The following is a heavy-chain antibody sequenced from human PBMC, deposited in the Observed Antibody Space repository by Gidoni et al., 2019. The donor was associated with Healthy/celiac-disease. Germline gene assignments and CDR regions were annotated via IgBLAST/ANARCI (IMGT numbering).Heavy chain of an antibody. CDR2: IYYSGST. J-gene: IGHJ3*02. CDR3: ARGYGDYVGAFDI. Sequence: QLQLQESGPGLVKPSETLSLTCTAPGGSISSSSYYWGWIRQPPGKGLEWIGSIYYSGSTYYNPSLKSRVTISVDTSKNQFSLKLSSVTAADTAVYYCARGYGDYVGAFDIWGQGTMVTVSS. CDR1: GGSISSSSYY. V-gene: IGHV4-39*07. D-gene: IGHD4-17*01.